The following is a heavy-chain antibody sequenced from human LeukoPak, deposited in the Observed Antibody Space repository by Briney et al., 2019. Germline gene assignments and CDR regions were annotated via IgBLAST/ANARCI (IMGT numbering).Heavy chain of an antibody. D-gene: IGHD6-13*01. V-gene: IGHV3-21*01. J-gene: IGHJ4*02. CDR1: GGSISSSS. CDR3: ARDRDHSNNWYIFLDY. CDR2: TSSSTKYI. Sequence: ETLSLTCTVSGGSISSSSYYWGWIRQPPGKGLEWVSSTSSSTKYIYYADSLKGRFTISRDNARNSLYLQMNSLRDEDTAVYYCARDRDHSNNWYIFLDYWGQGTLVTVSS.